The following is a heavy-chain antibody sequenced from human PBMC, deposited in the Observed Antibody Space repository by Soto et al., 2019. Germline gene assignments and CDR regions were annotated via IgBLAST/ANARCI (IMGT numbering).Heavy chain of an antibody. V-gene: IGHV3-9*01. D-gene: IGHD3-3*01. J-gene: IGHJ6*02. Sequence: DVQLVESGGDLVQPGGSLRLSCAASGFTFGDHAMHWVRQVPGRGLEWVSGISWDSGTIDYGASVQGRFTISRDNANNSLYLQMNSLRPEDTGFYFCAKDDGGVWSAPRVGSYDYYGMAVWGQGTTVTVSS. CDR3: AKDDGGVWSAPRVGSYDYYGMAV. CDR1: GFTFGDHA. CDR2: ISWDSGTI.